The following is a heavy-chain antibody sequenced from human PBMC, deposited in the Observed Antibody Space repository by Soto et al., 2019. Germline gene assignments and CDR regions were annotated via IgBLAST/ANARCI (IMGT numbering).Heavy chain of an antibody. CDR1: GFTFSSYA. CDR2: ISGSGGST. J-gene: IGHJ4*02. Sequence: PGGSLRLSCAASGFTFSSYAMSWVRQAPGKGLEWVSAISGSGGSTYYADSVKGRFTISRDNSKNTLYLQMNSLKTEDTAMYYCVRTSHYGSGTWNFDYWGQGTLVTVSS. CDR3: VRTSHYGSGTWNFDY. D-gene: IGHD3-10*01. V-gene: IGHV3-23*01.